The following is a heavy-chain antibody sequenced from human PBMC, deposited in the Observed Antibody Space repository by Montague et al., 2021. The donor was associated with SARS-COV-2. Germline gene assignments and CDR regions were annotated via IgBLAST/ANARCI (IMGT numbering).Heavy chain of an antibody. CDR2: ISDSGST. V-gene: IGHV4-59*01. CDR3: ARGCLSYFGAGSHCYGMDV. CDR1: GTSITSYY. J-gene: IGHJ6*02. D-gene: IGHD3-10*01. Sequence: SETLSLTCSVSGTSITSYYWNWIRQPPGKGLEWIGHISDSGSTXXXPSXXXRVTMSVDTSKNQMSLKLTSVTAADTAVYYCARGCLSYFGAGSHCYGMDVWGQGTTVTVSS.